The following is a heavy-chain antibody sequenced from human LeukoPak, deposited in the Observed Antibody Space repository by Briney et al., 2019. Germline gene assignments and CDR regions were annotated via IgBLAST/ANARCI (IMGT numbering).Heavy chain of an antibody. V-gene: IGHV3-11*04. Sequence: PGGSLRLSCAASGFTFSDYYMSWIRQAPGKGLEWVSYISSSGSTIYYADSVKGRFTISRDNSKNSLYLQMNSLRAEDTAVYYCARVGIQLWLTFDYWGQGTLVTVSS. CDR1: GFTFSDYY. D-gene: IGHD5-18*01. CDR2: ISSSGSTI. J-gene: IGHJ4*02. CDR3: ARVGIQLWLTFDY.